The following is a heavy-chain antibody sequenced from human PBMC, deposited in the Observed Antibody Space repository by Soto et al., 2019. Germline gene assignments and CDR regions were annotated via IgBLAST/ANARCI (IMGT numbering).Heavy chain of an antibody. V-gene: IGHV3-23*01. CDR2: IGDSGSTT. CDR3: AKDSLGDYYYYGMDV. Sequence: EVQLLESGGGLVQPGGSLRLSCAASGFTFSRVAMNWVRQAPGKGLEWVSGIGDSGSTTYYADSVKGRFTISRDNSKNTLFLQMNSLRAEDTAIYYCAKDSLGDYYYYGMDVWGQGTTVTVSS. D-gene: IGHD2-15*01. CDR1: GFTFSRVA. J-gene: IGHJ6*02.